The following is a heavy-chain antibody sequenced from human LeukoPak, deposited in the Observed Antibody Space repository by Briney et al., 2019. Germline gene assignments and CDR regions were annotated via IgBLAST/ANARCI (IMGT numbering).Heavy chain of an antibody. J-gene: IGHJ5*02. V-gene: IGHV3-48*01. D-gene: IGHD3-16*02. CDR3: AREPEAGDYVWGSYRYKNWFDP. Sequence: GGSLRLSCVASGFTFNISGMHWVRQAPGKGLEWVSYISSSSSTIYYADSVKGRFTISRDNAKNSLYLQMNSLRAEDTAVYYCAREPEAGDYVWGSYRYKNWFDPWGQGTLVTVSS. CDR1: GFTFNISG. CDR2: ISSSSSTI.